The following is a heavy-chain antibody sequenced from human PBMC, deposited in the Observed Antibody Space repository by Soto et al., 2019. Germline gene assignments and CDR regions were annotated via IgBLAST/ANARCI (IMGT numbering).Heavy chain of an antibody. J-gene: IGHJ4*02. CDR2: ISYDGNST. V-gene: IGHV3-30*18. Sequence: GGSLRLSCVASGFTFSSYGMHWVRQAPGKGLEWVAAISYDGNSTYYADSVKGRFTISRDNSKNTLYLQMNSLRAEDTAVYYCAKRSSSSTFDYWGQGTLVTVSS. CDR3: AKRSSSSTFDY. D-gene: IGHD6-6*01. CDR1: GFTFSSYG.